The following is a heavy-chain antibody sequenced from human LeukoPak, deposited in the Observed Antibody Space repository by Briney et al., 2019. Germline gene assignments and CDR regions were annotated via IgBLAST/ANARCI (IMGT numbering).Heavy chain of an antibody. J-gene: IGHJ6*02. CDR1: GGTFTSYA. V-gene: IGHV1-69*13. CDR3: ARGPGHHYYYGMDV. CDR2: IILIFGTA. Sequence: ASVKVSCKASGGTFTSYAISWVRQAPGQGLEWMGGIILIFGTANYAQKFQGRVTITADESTSTAYMELSSLRSEDTAVYYCARGPGHHYYYGMDVWGQGTTVTVSS.